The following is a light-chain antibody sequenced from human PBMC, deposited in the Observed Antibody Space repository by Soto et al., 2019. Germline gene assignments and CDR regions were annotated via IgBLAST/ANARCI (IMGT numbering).Light chain of an antibody. V-gene: IGLV1-40*01. Sequence: QSVLTQPPSVSGAPGQRVTISCTGSSSNIGAGYDVHWYQQLPGTAPKLLIYGNINRPSGVPDRFSGSKSGTSASLAITGLQAEDEADDYCQSYDSSLSADYVFGTGTQLTVL. J-gene: IGLJ1*01. CDR1: SSNIGAGYD. CDR3: QSYDSSLSADYV. CDR2: GNI.